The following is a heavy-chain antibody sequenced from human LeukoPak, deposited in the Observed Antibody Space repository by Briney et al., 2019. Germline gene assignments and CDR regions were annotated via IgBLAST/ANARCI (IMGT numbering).Heavy chain of an antibody. D-gene: IGHD6-13*01. Sequence: GGSLRLSCAASGFTVSSNYMSWVRQAPGKGLEWVSVIYSGGSTYYADSVKGRFTISRDNSKNTLYLQMNSLRAEDTAVYYCAREVAAAGIYFDYWGQGTLVTVSS. J-gene: IGHJ4*02. CDR3: AREVAAAGIYFDY. V-gene: IGHV3-66*02. CDR1: GFTVSSNY. CDR2: IYSGGST.